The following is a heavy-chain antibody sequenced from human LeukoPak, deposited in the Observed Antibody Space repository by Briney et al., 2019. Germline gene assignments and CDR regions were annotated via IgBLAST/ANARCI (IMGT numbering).Heavy chain of an antibody. Sequence: SQTLSLTCTVSGGSISSGSYYWSWIRQPAGKGLEWIRRIYTSGSTNYNPSLKSRVTISVDTSKNQFSLKLSSVTAADTAVYYCAREGKYYDFWSGYGYWGQGTLVTVSS. CDR2: IYTSGST. CDR1: GGSISSGSYY. J-gene: IGHJ4*02. D-gene: IGHD3-3*01. V-gene: IGHV4-61*02. CDR3: AREGKYYDFWSGYGY.